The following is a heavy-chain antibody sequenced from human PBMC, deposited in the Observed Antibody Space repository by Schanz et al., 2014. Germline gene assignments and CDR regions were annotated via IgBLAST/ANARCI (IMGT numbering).Heavy chain of an antibody. CDR1: GFTFSSYD. Sequence: QVQLVESGGGVVQPGRSLRLSCVASGFTFSSYDVFWVRQAPGKGLEWVAILWHDGSKKYYADSVEGRFTISRDNSKNALYLQLNSLRAEDTAVYYCARDFHGYGPHLDYWGQGSLVTVSS. D-gene: IGHD5-12*01. CDR2: LWHDGSKK. J-gene: IGHJ4*02. V-gene: IGHV3-33*01. CDR3: ARDFHGYGPHLDY.